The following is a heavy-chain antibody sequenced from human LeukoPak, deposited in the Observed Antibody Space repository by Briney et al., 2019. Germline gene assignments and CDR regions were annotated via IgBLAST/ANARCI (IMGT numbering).Heavy chain of an antibody. D-gene: IGHD4-17*01. CDR2: INPNSGGT. CDR1: GYGFSGYY. Sequence: ASVKVSCKASGYGFSGYYMHWVRQAPGQGLEWMGWINPNSGGTNYAQKFQGRVTITADKSTSTAYMELSSLRSEDTAVYYCARGDIYGDYGQKSQPFVPFDYWGQGTLVTVSS. J-gene: IGHJ4*02. CDR3: ARGDIYGDYGQKSQPFVPFDY. V-gene: IGHV1-2*02.